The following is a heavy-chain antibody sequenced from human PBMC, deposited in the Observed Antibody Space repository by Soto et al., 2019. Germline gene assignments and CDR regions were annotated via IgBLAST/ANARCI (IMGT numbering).Heavy chain of an antibody. CDR1: GFTFSSYS. J-gene: IGHJ4*02. CDR3: APLDTVTTSC. CDR2: ISSSSSYI. Sequence: EVQLVESGGGLVKPGGSLRLSCAASGFTFSSYSMNWVRQAPGKGLEWVSSISSSSSYIYYADSVKGRFTISRDNAKNSLYLPMNCLRAEDTAVYYCAPLDTVTTSCWGQGTLVTVSS. D-gene: IGHD4-17*01. V-gene: IGHV3-21*01.